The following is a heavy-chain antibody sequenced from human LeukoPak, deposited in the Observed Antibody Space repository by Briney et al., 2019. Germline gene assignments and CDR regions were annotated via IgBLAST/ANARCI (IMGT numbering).Heavy chain of an antibody. CDR2: IIPIFGTA. V-gene: IGHV1-69*01. J-gene: IGHJ4*02. Sequence: SVEVSCKASGGTFSSYAISWVRQAPGQGLEWMGGIIPIFGTANYAQKFQGRVTITADESTSTAYMELSSLRSEDTAVYYCARPNYDYVWGHFDYWGQGTLVTVSS. D-gene: IGHD3-16*01. CDR1: GGTFSSYA. CDR3: ARPNYDYVWGHFDY.